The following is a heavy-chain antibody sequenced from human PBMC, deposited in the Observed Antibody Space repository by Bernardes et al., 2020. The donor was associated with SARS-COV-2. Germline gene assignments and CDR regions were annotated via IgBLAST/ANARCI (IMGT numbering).Heavy chain of an antibody. D-gene: IGHD3-10*01. CDR2: MYSGGST. Sequence: GSLRLSCAASGLTVSDNYMTWVRQAPGKGLEWVALMYSGGSTYYADSVKGRFTVSRDNSKNTLYLQMDRLRAEDTAIYYCASVMATWDRGLFSNTYYFYGLDAWGQGTTVTVS. J-gene: IGHJ6*02. CDR1: GLTVSDNY. V-gene: IGHV3-66*01. CDR3: ASVMATWDRGLFSNTYYFYGLDA.